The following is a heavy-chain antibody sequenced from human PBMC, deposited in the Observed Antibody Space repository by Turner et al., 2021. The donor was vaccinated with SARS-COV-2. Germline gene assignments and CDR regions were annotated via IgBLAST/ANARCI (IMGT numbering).Heavy chain of an antibody. J-gene: IGHJ4*02. D-gene: IGHD6-19*01. CDR2: INHSGST. CDR3: ARSGWSLWYFDY. Sequence: QVQLRQWGAGLLKPSETLSLTCTVYGESFSGYYWSWIRQPPGKGLEWIGEINHSGSTNYNPSLKSRVTISVDTSKNQFSLKLSSVTAADTAVYYCARSGWSLWYFDYWGQGTLVTVSS. CDR1: GESFSGYY. V-gene: IGHV4-34*01.